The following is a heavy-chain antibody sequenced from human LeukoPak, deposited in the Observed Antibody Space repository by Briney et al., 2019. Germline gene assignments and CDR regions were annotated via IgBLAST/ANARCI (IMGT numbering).Heavy chain of an antibody. CDR1: GFTFSSYA. Sequence: PGASLRLSCAASGFTFSSYAMSWVRQAPGKGLEWVSAISGSGGSTYYADSVKGRFTISRDNSKNTLYLQMNSLRAEDTAVYYCAKDGWPSQEQCLEYYFDYWGQGTLVTVSS. J-gene: IGHJ4*02. CDR2: ISGSGGST. V-gene: IGHV3-23*01. D-gene: IGHD5/OR15-5a*01. CDR3: AKDGWPSQEQCLEYYFDY.